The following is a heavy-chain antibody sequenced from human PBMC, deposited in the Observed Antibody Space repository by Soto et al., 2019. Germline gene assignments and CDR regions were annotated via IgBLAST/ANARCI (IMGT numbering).Heavy chain of an antibody. J-gene: IGHJ4*02. V-gene: IGHV4-4*02. D-gene: IGHD3-16*01. CDR2: IYHGGST. Sequence: GSLRLSCAASGFTFTRYSMNWVRQPPGKGLEWIGEIYHGGSTNYNPSLKSRVTISLDKSKNQFSLTLSSVTAADTAVYYCARAGGPFEYWGQGTLVTVSS. CDR1: GFTFTRYSM. CDR3: ARAGGPFEY.